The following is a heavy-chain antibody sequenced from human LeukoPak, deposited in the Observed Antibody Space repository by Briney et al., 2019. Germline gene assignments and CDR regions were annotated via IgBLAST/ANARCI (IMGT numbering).Heavy chain of an antibody. D-gene: IGHD3-22*01. CDR3: ARDWDYYDSSGYYYYYGMDV. CDR1: GFTFSSYE. Sequence: GGSLRLSCAASGFTFSSYEMNWVRQAPGKGLEWVSYISSSGSTIYYADSVKGRFTISRDNAKNSLYLQMNSLRDEDTAVYYCARDWDYYDSSGYYYYYGMDVWGQGTTVTVSS. V-gene: IGHV3-48*03. CDR2: ISSSGSTI. J-gene: IGHJ6*02.